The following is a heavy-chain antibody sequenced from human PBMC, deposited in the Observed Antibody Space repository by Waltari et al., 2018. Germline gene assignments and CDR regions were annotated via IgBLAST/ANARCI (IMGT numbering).Heavy chain of an antibody. CDR2: SYAGSGGT. CDR3: ARAGLGSPLQWLQLLDS. CDR1: GVNINYNY. J-gene: IGHJ4*02. V-gene: IGHV3-53*01. D-gene: IGHD5-12*01. Sequence: EVQLVESGGGLIQPGGSLRLSCAAPGVNINYNYMSWLRHAPGKGLEWVSVSYAGSGGTFYAESVKGRFTVSRDNSKNTVHLDLHSLTGEDSAVYYCARAGLGSPLQWLQLLDSWGRGTLVTVSS.